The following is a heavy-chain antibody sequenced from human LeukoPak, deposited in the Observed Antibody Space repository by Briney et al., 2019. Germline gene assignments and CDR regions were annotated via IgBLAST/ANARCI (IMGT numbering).Heavy chain of an antibody. V-gene: IGHV3-21*01. CDR2: ISSSSSYI. CDR1: GFTVSSYA. J-gene: IGHJ4*02. CDR3: ARDSVVAVVFDY. D-gene: IGHD5-12*01. Sequence: GGSLRLSCAASGFTVSSYAMSWVRQAPGKGLEWVSSISSSSSYIYYADSVKGRFTISRDNAKNSLYLQMNSLRAEDTAVYYCARDSVVAVVFDYWGQGTLVTVSS.